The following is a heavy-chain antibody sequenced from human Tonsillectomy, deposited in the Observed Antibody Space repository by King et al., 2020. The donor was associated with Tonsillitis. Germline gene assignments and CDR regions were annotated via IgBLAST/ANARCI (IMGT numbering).Heavy chain of an antibody. V-gene: IGHV5-51*01. D-gene: IGHD3-22*01. CDR3: ARRYYYDSSGYWGDWFDP. J-gene: IGHJ5*02. Sequence: QLVQSGAEVKKPGESLKISCKGSGYSFTSYWIGWVRQMPGKGLEWRGIIYPGDSDTRYSPSFQGQATIPADKSISTAYLQWSSLKASDTAMYYCARRYYYDSSGYWGDWFDPWGQGTLVTVSS. CDR1: GYSFTSYW. CDR2: IYPGDSDT.